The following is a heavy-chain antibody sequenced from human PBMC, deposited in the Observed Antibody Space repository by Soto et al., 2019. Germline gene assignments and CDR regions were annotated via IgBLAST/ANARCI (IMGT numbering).Heavy chain of an antibody. CDR2: IHHSATT. CDR1: DSSINSNYY. D-gene: IGHD2-15*01. J-gene: IGHJ4*02. Sequence: SETLSLTCGVSDSSINSNYYRLCIRQPPGKGLECIGAIHHSATTYYTPSLKSRATISMDTSKNHFSLRLTSVTAADTAKYYCARGLYRGNFAYWGQGTPVTVSS. CDR3: ARGLYRGNFAY. V-gene: IGHV4-38-2*01.